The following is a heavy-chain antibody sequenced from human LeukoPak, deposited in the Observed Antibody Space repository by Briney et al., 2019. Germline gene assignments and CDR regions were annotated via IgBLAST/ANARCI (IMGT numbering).Heavy chain of an antibody. CDR2: ISYDGSNK. D-gene: IGHD2-2*01. J-gene: IGHJ5*02. CDR3: AKGCSSTSCSLEWFDP. Sequence: PGGSLRLSCAASGFTFSSHGMHWVRQAPGKGLEWVAVISYDGSNKYYADSVKGRFTISRDNSKNTLYLQMNSLRAEDTAVYYCAKGCSSTSCSLEWFDPWGQGTLVTVSS. V-gene: IGHV3-30*18. CDR1: GFTFSSHG.